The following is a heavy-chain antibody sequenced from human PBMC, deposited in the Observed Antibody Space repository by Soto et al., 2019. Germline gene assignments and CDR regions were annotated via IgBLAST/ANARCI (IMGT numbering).Heavy chain of an antibody. Sequence: QLQLQESGPGLVKPSETLSLTCTVSGGSISSSSYYWGWIRQPPGKGLGWIGSIYYSGSTYYNPSLKSRVTISVDTSKNQFSLKLSSVTAADTAVYYCARLAIAAAVHQPYYYYYGMDVWGQGTTVTVSS. V-gene: IGHV4-39*01. CDR3: ARLAIAAAVHQPYYYYYGMDV. CDR2: IYYSGST. CDR1: GGSISSSSYY. J-gene: IGHJ6*02. D-gene: IGHD6-13*01.